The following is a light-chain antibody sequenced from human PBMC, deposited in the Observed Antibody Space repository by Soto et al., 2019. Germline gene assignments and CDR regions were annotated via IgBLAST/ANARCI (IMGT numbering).Light chain of an antibody. CDR1: QSVGSY. CDR3: QQRSNWWT. Sequence: EIVLTQSPATLSLSPGEGATLSCRASQSVGSYLAWYQQKPGQAPRLLIYDASNRATGIPARFSGSGSGTDFTLTISSPEPEDFAVYYCQQRSNWWTFGQGTKVEIK. CDR2: DAS. V-gene: IGKV3-11*01. J-gene: IGKJ1*01.